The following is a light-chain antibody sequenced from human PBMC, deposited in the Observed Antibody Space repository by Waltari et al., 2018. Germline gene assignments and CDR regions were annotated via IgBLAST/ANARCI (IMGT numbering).Light chain of an antibody. CDR3: QVWDSKSDHVI. Sequence: SYVLAQPPSVSGAPGKTARITCGGKTMSTKSVQWYQQRPGQAPLLVIYQGSYRPSGIPERFSGSNSGSTATLTISRVEAGDEADYYCQVWDSKSDHVIFGGGTKLTVL. J-gene: IGLJ2*01. CDR1: TMSTKS. V-gene: IGLV3-21*04. CDR2: QGS.